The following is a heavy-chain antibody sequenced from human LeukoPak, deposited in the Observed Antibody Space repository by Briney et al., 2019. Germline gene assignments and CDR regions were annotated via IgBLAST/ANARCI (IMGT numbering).Heavy chain of an antibody. CDR2: INPNSGGT. Sequence: ASVKVSCKASGYTFTGYYMHWVRQAPGQGLEWMGWINPNSGGTNYAQKFQGRVTMTRDTSISTAYMELSRLRSDDTAVYYCARAGRTLYDSSGYWVDYWGQGTLVTVSS. D-gene: IGHD3-22*01. CDR3: ARAGRTLYDSSGYWVDY. CDR1: GYTFTGYY. J-gene: IGHJ4*02. V-gene: IGHV1-2*02.